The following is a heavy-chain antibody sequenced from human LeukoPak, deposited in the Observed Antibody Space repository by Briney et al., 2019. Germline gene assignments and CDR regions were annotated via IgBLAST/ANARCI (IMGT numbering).Heavy chain of an antibody. D-gene: IGHD6-19*01. Sequence: GGSLRLSCAASGFTFSSYSMNWVRQAPGKGLEWVAVISYDGSNKYYADSVKGRFTISRDNSKNTLYLQMNSLRAEDTAVYYCAKFSRIAVAAPLAPWGQGTLVTVSS. J-gene: IGHJ5*02. V-gene: IGHV3-30*18. CDR3: AKFSRIAVAAPLAP. CDR1: GFTFSSYS. CDR2: ISYDGSNK.